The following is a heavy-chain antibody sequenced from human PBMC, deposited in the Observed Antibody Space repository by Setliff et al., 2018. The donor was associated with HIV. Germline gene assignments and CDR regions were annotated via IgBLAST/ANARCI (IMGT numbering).Heavy chain of an antibody. CDR3: VRKPDGKKWFDP. D-gene: IGHD1-1*01. J-gene: IGHJ5*02. CDR1: GGSLTNYYW. V-gene: IGHV4-28*05. CDR2: IYYTGSI. Sequence: PSETLSLTCAVYGGSLTNYYWWGWIRQSPGKGLEWIGYIYYTGSIHSNASLKSRVTMSVDTSKNQFSLKLSSVTAVDTAMYYCVRKPDGKKWFDPWGQGTLVTVSS.